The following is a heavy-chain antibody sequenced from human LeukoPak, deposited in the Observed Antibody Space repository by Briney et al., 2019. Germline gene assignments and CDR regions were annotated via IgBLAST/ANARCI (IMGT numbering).Heavy chain of an antibody. V-gene: IGHV1-2*02. CDR1: GYSFTTYD. CDR2: INPNSGGT. D-gene: IGHD3-10*01. CDR3: ARGDTAWYYYGSGSGYFDY. Sequence: ASVKVSCKASGYSFTTYDINWVRQAPGQGLEWMGWINPNSGGTNYAQKFQGRVTMTRDTSISTAYMELSRLRSDDTAVYYCARGDTAWYYYGSGSGYFDYWGQGTLVTVSS. J-gene: IGHJ4*02.